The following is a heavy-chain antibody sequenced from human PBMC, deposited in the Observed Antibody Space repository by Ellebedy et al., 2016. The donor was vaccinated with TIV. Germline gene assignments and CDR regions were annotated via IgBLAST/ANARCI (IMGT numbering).Heavy chain of an antibody. V-gene: IGHV3-23*01. J-gene: IGHJ4*02. CDR1: GFSFDNYA. Sequence: GESLKISXEASGFSFDNYAMSWIRQAPGKGLEWVSAISGSGVSAYYSDSVKGRFTISRDNFKNTVSLQMNDLTAEDTAVYFCATGGYSNSWIPNYFDYWGQGTLVTVSS. D-gene: IGHD6-13*01. CDR2: ISGSGVSA. CDR3: ATGGYSNSWIPNYFDY.